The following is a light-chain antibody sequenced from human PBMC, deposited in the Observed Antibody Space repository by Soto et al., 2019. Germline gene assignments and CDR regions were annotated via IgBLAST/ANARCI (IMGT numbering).Light chain of an antibody. CDR2: DVT. CDR3: TSYTRISTYV. J-gene: IGLJ1*01. CDR1: SSDVGAYNY. V-gene: IGLV2-14*01. Sequence: QSALTQPASVSGPPGQSITISCTGTSSDVGAYNYVSWYHHHPGKAPRLVIYDVTNRPSGISDRFSGSKSGNTASLTISGLLAEDEADYYCTSYTRISTYVFGTGTKVTVL.